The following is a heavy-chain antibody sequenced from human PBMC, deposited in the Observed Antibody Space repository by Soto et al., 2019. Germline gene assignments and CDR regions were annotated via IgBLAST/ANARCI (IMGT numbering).Heavy chain of an antibody. CDR2: ISYDGSNK. J-gene: IGHJ6*03. Sequence: GGSLILSCAASGFTFSSYGMHWVRQAPGKGLEWVAVISYDGSNKYYADSVKGRFTISRDNSKNTLYLQMNSLRAEDTAVYYCATTPTIQLWSPPYYYYYMDVWGKGTTVTVSS. V-gene: IGHV3-30*03. D-gene: IGHD5-18*01. CDR3: ATTPTIQLWSPPYYYYYMDV. CDR1: GFTFSSYG.